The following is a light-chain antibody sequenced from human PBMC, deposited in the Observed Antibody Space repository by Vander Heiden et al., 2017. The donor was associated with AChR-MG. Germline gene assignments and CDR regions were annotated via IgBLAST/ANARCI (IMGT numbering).Light chain of an antibody. J-gene: IGKJ2*01. CDR3: HQTGALRYT. CDR2: FTT. V-gene: IGKV6-21*01. CDR1: QGVGYN. Sequence: EIVLTQSPDFQSVTPMEKVTITCQASQGVGYNLHWYQQKPGQSPRLLIKFTTQSFSGAPSRVRGSGSGALFTLTINGLQAEEAATYYCHQTGALRYTFGQGTKLEIK.